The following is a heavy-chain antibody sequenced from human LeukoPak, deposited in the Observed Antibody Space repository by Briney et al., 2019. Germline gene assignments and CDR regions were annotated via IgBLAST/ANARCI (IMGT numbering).Heavy chain of an antibody. CDR3: ARDGEAYGWNYAFDY. V-gene: IGHV3-21*01. CDR1: GFTFSSFS. J-gene: IGHJ4*02. CDR2: ISSNTYI. D-gene: IGHD1-7*01. Sequence: PGGSLRLSCAASGFTFSSFSMNWVRQAPGKGLEWVSSISSNTYIYYGDSVKGRFTISRDNAKNSLYLQMSSLRAEDTAVYYCARDGEAYGWNYAFDYWGQGTLVTVSS.